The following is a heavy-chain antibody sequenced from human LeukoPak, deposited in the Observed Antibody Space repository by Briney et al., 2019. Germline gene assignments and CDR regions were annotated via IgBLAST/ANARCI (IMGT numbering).Heavy chain of an antibody. CDR2: ISGSGSTI. J-gene: IGHJ4*02. Sequence: GGSLRLSCAASGFTFSSYEMNWVRRAPGKGLEWVSYISGSGSTIYYADSVKGRFTISRGNAKNSLNLQMNSLSADDTAVYYCARNFASESYKGGYFDYWGQGTLVTVTS. V-gene: IGHV3-48*03. D-gene: IGHD3-10*01. CDR3: ARNFASESYKGGYFDY. CDR1: GFTFSSYE.